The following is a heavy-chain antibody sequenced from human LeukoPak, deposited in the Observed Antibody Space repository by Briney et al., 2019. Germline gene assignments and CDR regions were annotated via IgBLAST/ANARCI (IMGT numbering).Heavy chain of an antibody. CDR2: IYSGGST. CDR3: ARGLKYSTGWYYFDY. CDR1: GSSVSSNY. V-gene: IGHV3-53*01. D-gene: IGHD6-19*01. Sequence: GGSLRLSCAASGSSVSSNYMNWVRQAPGKGLEWVSVIYSGGSTYYADSVKGRFTISRDNSKNTLSLLMNTLRAEDTAVYYCARGLKYSTGWYYFDYWGQGTLVTVSS. J-gene: IGHJ4*02.